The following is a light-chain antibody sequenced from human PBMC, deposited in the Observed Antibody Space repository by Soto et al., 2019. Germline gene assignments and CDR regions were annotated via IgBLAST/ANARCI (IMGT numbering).Light chain of an antibody. Sequence: QSVLTQSPSVSGAPGQSVSISCTGTSSNIGAGFDVHWYQQVPATAPKLLIYGNNNRPSGVPDRFSGSKSGTSASLAITGLQAEDEADYYCQSYDTNLSGGSVFGNGTKLTVL. CDR1: SSNIGAGFD. J-gene: IGLJ1*01. V-gene: IGLV1-40*01. CDR3: QSYDTNLSGGSV. CDR2: GNN.